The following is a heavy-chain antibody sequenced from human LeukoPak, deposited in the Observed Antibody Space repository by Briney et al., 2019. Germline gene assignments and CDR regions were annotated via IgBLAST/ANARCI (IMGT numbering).Heavy chain of an antibody. Sequence: GGSLRLSCAASGFTFSSYGMNWVRQAPGKGLEWVSAISNSGGNTYYADSVKGRFTISRDNSKNTLYLQMNSLRAEDTAVYYRAKEKSGYSPFDYWGQGTLVTVSS. CDR3: AKEKSGYSPFDY. CDR2: ISNSGGNT. D-gene: IGHD3-22*01. J-gene: IGHJ4*02. V-gene: IGHV3-23*01. CDR1: GFTFSSYG.